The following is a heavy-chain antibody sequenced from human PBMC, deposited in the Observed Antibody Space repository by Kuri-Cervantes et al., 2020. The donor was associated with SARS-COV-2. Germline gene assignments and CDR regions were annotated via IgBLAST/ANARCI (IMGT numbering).Heavy chain of an antibody. CDR3: ARSTWGYGHYYGMDV. V-gene: IGHV3-53*05. CDR1: GITVSSNY. D-gene: IGHD7-27*01. Sequence: GGSLRLSCAASGITVSSNYMSWVRQAPGKGLEWVSAISGSGGSTYYADSVKGRFTISRDNSKNTLYLQMNSLRAEDTAVYYCARSTWGYGHYYGMDVWGQGTTVTVSS. J-gene: IGHJ6*02. CDR2: ISGSGGST.